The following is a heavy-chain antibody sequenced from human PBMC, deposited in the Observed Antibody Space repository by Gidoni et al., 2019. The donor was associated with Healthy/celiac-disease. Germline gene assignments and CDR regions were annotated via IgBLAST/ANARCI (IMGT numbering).Heavy chain of an antibody. Sequence: QLQLQASGPGLVKPSETLSLTCTAAGGSISSYYWSWIRQPPGKGLEWIGYIYYSGSTNYNPSLKSRVTRSVDTSKNQFSLKLSSVTAADTAVYYCARQDSGWYVNYWGQGTLVTVSS. V-gene: IGHV4-59*08. CDR3: ARQDSGWYVNY. CDR2: IYYSGST. CDR1: GGSISSYY. D-gene: IGHD6-19*01. J-gene: IGHJ4*02.